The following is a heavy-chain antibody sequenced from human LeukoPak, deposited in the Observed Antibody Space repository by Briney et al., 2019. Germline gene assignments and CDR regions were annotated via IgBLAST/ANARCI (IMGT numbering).Heavy chain of an antibody. D-gene: IGHD2-15*01. V-gene: IGHV3-30*04. CDR3: ARDQIQHCSSGSCYVIDN. CDR1: GFTFHIYA. Sequence: PGGSLRLSCAASGFTFHIYAMHWAPRPPAKGREGGADIPYVGSNKYYADAVKGRFTISRDNSQNTVHLQMSSLRVADTAVYYCARDQIQHCSSGSCYVIDNWGPGTLVAVSS. J-gene: IGHJ4*02. CDR2: IPYVGSNK.